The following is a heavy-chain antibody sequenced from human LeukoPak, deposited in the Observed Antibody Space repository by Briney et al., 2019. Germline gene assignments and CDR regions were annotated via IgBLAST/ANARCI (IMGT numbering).Heavy chain of an antibody. CDR1: GFTFSSYD. CDR3: AGRHCSDGGCYFAGADPFDY. V-gene: IGHV3-30*03. CDR2: ISYDGSNK. D-gene: IGHD2-15*01. Sequence: GGSLRLSCAASGFTFSSYDMHWVRQAPGKGLEWVAVISYDGSNKYYADSVKGRFTISRDNSKNTLYLQMNSLRAEDTAVYYCAGRHCSDGGCYFAGADPFDYWGQGTLVTVSS. J-gene: IGHJ4*02.